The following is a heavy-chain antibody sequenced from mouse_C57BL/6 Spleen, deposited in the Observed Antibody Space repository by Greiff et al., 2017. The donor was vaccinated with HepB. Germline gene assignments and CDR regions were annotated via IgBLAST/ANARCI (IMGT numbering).Heavy chain of an antibody. Sequence: QVQLQQPGAELVKPGASVKMSCKASGYTFTSYWITWVKQRPGQGLEWIGDIYPGSGSTNYNEKFKSKATLTVDTSSSTAYSQLSSLTSEDSAVYYCARGVHYGSSGDYAMDYWGQGTSVTISS. D-gene: IGHD1-1*01. J-gene: IGHJ4*01. CDR3: ARGVHYGSSGDYAMDY. CDR1: GYTFTSYW. CDR2: IYPGSGST. V-gene: IGHV1-55*01.